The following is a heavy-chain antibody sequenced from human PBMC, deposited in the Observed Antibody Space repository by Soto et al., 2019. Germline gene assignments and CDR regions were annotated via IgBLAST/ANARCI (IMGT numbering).Heavy chain of an antibody. V-gene: IGHV4-59*08. CDR1: GGSINSYY. CDR2: IYYSGST. CDR3: ARRTNYYGSGSYTYYYFMDV. Sequence: SETLSLTCTVSGGSINSYYWNWIRQPPGKGLEWIGYIYYSGSTNYSPSLESRVTISVDTSKNQFSLKLSSVTAADTAAYYCARRTNYYGSGSYTYYYFMDVWGKGTTVTVSS. D-gene: IGHD3-10*01. J-gene: IGHJ6*03.